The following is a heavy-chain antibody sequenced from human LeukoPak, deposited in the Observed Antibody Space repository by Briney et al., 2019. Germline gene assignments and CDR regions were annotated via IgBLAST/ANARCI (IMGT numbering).Heavy chain of an antibody. CDR2: IYHSGST. CDR1: GYSISSGYY. V-gene: IGHV4-38-2*01. Sequence: PSETLSLTCAVSGYSISSGYYWGWLRQPPGKGLEWIGSIYHSGSTYYNPSLKSQVTISVDTSKNQFSLKLSSVTAADTAVYYCARVGFGFFYYWGQGTLVTVSS. CDR3: ARVGFGFFYY. D-gene: IGHD3-16*01. J-gene: IGHJ4*02.